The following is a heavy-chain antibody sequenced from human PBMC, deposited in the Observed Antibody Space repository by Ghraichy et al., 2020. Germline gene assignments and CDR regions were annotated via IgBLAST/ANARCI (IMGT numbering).Heavy chain of an antibody. CDR2: IYYSGST. CDR1: GGSISSSSYY. Sequence: SETLSLTCTVSGGSISSSSYYWGWIRQPPGKGLEWIGSIYYSGSTYYNPSLKSRVTISVDTSKNRFSLKLSSVTAADTAVYYCALYYYDSSGYSGRFDYWGQGTLVTVSS. J-gene: IGHJ4*02. D-gene: IGHD3-22*01. V-gene: IGHV4-39*01. CDR3: ALYYYDSSGYSGRFDY.